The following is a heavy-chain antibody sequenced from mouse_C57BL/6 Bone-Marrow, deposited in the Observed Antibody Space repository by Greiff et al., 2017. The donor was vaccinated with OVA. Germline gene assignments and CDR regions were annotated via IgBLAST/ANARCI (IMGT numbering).Heavy chain of an antibody. CDR1: GYTFTSYW. J-gene: IGHJ2*01. CDR2: IDPSDSET. CDR3: ARLGSSGYFDY. D-gene: IGHD3-2*02. V-gene: IGHV1-52*01. Sequence: QVQLQQPGAELVRPGSSVKLSCKASGYTFTSYWMHWVKQRPIQGLEWIGNIDPSDSETHYNQKFKDKATLTVDKSSSTAYMQLSSLTSEDSAVYYCARLGSSGYFDYWGQGTTLTVSS.